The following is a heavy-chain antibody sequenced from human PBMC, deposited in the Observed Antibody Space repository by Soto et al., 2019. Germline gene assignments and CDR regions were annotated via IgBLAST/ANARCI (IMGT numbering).Heavy chain of an antibody. D-gene: IGHD2-15*01. J-gene: IGHJ5*02. V-gene: IGHV1-2*02. CDR3: ARGATPVVAATSNWFDP. CDR1: GYTFTGYY. CDR2: INPNSGGT. Sequence: ASVKVSCKASGYTFTGYYMHWVRQAPGQGLEWMGWINPNSGGTNYAQKFQGRVTMTRDTSISTAYMELSRLRSDDTAVYYCARGATPVVAATSNWFDPWGQGTLVTVSS.